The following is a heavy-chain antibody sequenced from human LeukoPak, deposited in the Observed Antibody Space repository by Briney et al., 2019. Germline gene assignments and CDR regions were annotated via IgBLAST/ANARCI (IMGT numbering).Heavy chain of an antibody. CDR1: GGSFSGYY. CDR3: AGGAPWYSSGWYQNWFDP. J-gene: IGHJ5*02. CDR2: INHSGST. D-gene: IGHD6-19*01. Sequence: SETLSLTCAVYGGSFSGYYWSWLRQPPGKGLEWIGEINHSGSTNYNPSLMSRGTISVDTSKNQSSLKLSSVTAADTAVDYCAGGAPWYSSGWYQNWFDPWGQGTLVTVSS. V-gene: IGHV4-34*01.